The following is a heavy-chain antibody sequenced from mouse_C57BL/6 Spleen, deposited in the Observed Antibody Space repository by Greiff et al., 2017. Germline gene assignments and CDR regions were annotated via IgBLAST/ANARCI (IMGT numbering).Heavy chain of an antibody. Sequence: QVQLQQPGAELVRPGSSVKLSCKASGYTFTSYWMDWVKQRPGQGLEWIGNIYPSDSETHYNQKFKDKATLTVDKSSSTAYMQLSSLTSEDSAVYYCARRQGDYDGFDYWGRGTTLTVSS. J-gene: IGHJ2*01. D-gene: IGHD2-4*01. CDR1: GYTFTSYW. CDR3: ARRQGDYDGFDY. V-gene: IGHV1-61*01. CDR2: IYPSDSET.